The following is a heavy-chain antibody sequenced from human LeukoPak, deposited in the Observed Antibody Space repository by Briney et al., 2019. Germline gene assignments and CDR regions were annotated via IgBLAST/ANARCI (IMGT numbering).Heavy chain of an antibody. CDR1: GYSFTSYW. CDR3: ARLRGTAMTKGGYYFDY. D-gene: IGHD5-18*01. Sequence: GESLKISCKGSGYSFTSYWIGWVRQMPGKGLEWMGIIYPGDSDTRYSPSFQGQVTISADRSISTAYLQWSSLKASDTAMYYCARLRGTAMTKGGYYFDYWGQGTLVTVSS. J-gene: IGHJ4*02. CDR2: IYPGDSDT. V-gene: IGHV5-51*01.